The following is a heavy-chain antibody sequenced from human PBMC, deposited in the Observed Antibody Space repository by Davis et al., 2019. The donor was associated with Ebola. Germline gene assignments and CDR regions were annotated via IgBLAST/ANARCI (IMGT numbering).Heavy chain of an antibody. CDR3: ARGLVTLYAFDI. CDR2: INPNSGGT. V-gene: IGHV1-2*06. D-gene: IGHD2-21*02. CDR1: GYTFTGYY. J-gene: IGHJ3*02. Sequence: ASVKVSCKASGYTFTGYYMHWVRQAPGQGLECRGRINPNSGGTNYAQKFQGRVTITRDTSASTAYMELSSLRSEDTAVYYCARGLVTLYAFDIWGQGTMVTVSS.